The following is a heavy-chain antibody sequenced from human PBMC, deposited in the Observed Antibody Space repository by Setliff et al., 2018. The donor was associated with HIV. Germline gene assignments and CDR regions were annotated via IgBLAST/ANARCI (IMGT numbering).Heavy chain of an antibody. CDR3: ARPYSSSSYYYHMDV. CDR1: GGSISSGSYF. Sequence: LSLTCTVSGGSISSGSYFWNWIRQPAGKGLEWIGRIYSSGITDYNPSLKSRVTISVDTSKNQFSLKMSSVTAADTAVYYCARPYSSSSYYYHMDVWGKGTAVTVSS. CDR2: IYSSGIT. J-gene: IGHJ6*03. V-gene: IGHV4-61*02. D-gene: IGHD6-6*01.